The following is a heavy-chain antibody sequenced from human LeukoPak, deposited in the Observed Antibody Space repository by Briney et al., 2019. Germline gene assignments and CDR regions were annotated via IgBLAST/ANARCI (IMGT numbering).Heavy chain of an antibody. CDR2: INPNSGGT. CDR3: ARDFGSSSWFSASFVYYYYGMDV. D-gene: IGHD6-13*01. J-gene: IGHJ6*02. CDR1: GYTFTGYY. V-gene: IGHV1-2*02. Sequence: ASVKVSCKASGYTFTGYYMHWVRQAPGQGLEWMGWINPNSGGTNYAQKFQGRVTMTRGTSISTAYMELSRLRSDDTAVYYCARDFGSSSWFSASFVYYYYGMDVWGQGTTVTVSS.